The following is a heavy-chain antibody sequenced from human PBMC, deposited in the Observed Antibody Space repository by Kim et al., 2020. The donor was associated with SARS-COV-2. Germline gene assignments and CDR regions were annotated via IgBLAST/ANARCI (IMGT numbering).Heavy chain of an antibody. D-gene: IGHD2-2*01. CDR1: GYTFTGYY. CDR2: INPNSGGT. V-gene: IGHV1-2*06. Sequence: ASVKVSCKASGYTFTGYYMHWVRQAPGQGLEWMGRINPNSGGTNYAQKFQGRVTMTRDTSISTAYMELSRLRSDDTAVYYCARAGYCSSTSCRKSYYYYGMDVWGQGTTVTVSS. CDR3: ARAGYCSSTSCRKSYYYYGMDV. J-gene: IGHJ6*02.